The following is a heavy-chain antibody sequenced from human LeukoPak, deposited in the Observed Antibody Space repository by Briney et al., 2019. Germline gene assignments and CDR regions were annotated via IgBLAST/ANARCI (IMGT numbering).Heavy chain of an antibody. D-gene: IGHD4/OR15-4a*01. CDR1: GFTFSTYA. CDR2: ISYDGRQN. J-gene: IGHJ5*02. CDR3: ARSPEPFDYGPYNWFDP. V-gene: IGHV3-30*04. Sequence: AGGSLRLSCAASGFTFSTYAMNWVRQAPGKGLEWVAVISYDGRQNYYADSVKGRFNISRDNPRTTLFLQMNSLRDEDTAVYYCARSPEPFDYGPYNWFDPWGQGTLVTVSS.